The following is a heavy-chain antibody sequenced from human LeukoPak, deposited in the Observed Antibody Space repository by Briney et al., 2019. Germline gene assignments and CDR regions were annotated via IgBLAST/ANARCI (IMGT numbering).Heavy chain of an antibody. J-gene: IGHJ5*02. V-gene: IGHV1-69*13. CDR3: ARDRRLYCSSTSCQGGSRYWFDP. CDR1: GGTFRDYA. CDR2: IIPMFRTA. Sequence: SVKVSCKASGGTFRDYAISWVRQAPGQGLEWMGGIIPMFRTANYAQKIQGRVTITADESTSTAYMELSRLRSDDTAVYYCARDRRLYCSSTSCQGGSRYWFDPWGQGTLVTVSS. D-gene: IGHD2-2*01.